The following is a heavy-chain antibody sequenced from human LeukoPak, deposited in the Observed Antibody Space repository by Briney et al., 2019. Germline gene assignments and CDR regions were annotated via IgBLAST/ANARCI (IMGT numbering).Heavy chain of an antibody. CDR1: GFTFSSYT. J-gene: IGHJ4*02. Sequence: GGSLRLSCAASGFTFSSYTMNWVRQAPGKGLEWVSGISGSGGSTYYPDSVKGRFTISRDNSKNTLYLQMNSLRAEDTAVYYCAKDRTTLFYWGQGTLVTVSS. D-gene: IGHD4-17*01. CDR2: ISGSGGST. CDR3: AKDRTTLFY. V-gene: IGHV3-23*01.